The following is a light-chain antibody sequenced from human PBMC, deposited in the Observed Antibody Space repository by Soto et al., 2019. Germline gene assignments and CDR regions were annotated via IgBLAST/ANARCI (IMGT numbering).Light chain of an antibody. Sequence: ESVLKQSPCTLSLSPGERATLTCRASQSVSSSYLAWYQQKPGQAPRLLIYGASSRATGIPDRFSGSGSGTDFTLTISRLEPEDFAVYYCQQYGSSGTFGQGTKVDIK. V-gene: IGKV3-20*01. CDR2: GAS. CDR3: QQYGSSGT. CDR1: QSVSSSY. J-gene: IGKJ1*01.